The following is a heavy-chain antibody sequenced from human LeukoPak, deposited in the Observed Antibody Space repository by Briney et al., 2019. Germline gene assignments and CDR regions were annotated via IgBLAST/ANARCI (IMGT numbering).Heavy chain of an antibody. CDR2: INPSGGYT. D-gene: IGHD1-1*01. J-gene: IGHJ4*02. CDR3: ARDNETDNISEANS. CDR1: GYMFTSYY. Sequence: ASVKVSCKASGYMFTSYYIHWVRQAPGQGLEWMGIINPSGGYTSYAQKFQGRVTMTRDTSTSTVYMELSSLRSEDTAVYYCARDNETDNISEANSWGQGTLVTVSS. V-gene: IGHV1-46*01.